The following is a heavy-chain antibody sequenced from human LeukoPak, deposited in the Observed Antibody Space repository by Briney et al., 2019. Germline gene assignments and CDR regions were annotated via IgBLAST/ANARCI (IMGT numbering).Heavy chain of an antibody. CDR2: INHSGST. Sequence: PSETLSLTCAVYGGSFSGYYWSWIRQPPGKGLEWVGEINHSGSTNYNPSLKSRVTISVDTSKNQLSLKLSSVTAADTAVYYCARGDGYSYGSDFDYWGQGTLVTVSS. CDR1: GGSFSGYY. V-gene: IGHV4-34*01. J-gene: IGHJ4*02. CDR3: ARGDGYSYGSDFDY. D-gene: IGHD5-18*01.